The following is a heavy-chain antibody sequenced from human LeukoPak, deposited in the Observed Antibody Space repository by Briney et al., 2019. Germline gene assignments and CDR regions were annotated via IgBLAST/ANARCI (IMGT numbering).Heavy chain of an antibody. CDR2: IRYDGSNK. CDR3: AKDMDYGDGYFDY. CDR1: GFTFSSYG. V-gene: IGHV3-30*02. J-gene: IGHJ4*02. D-gene: IGHD4-17*01. Sequence: GGSLRLSCAASGFTFSSYGMHWVRQVPGKGLEWVAFIRYDGSNKYYADSVKGRFTISRDNSKNTLYLQMNSLRAEDTAVYYCAKDMDYGDGYFDYWGQGTLVTVSS.